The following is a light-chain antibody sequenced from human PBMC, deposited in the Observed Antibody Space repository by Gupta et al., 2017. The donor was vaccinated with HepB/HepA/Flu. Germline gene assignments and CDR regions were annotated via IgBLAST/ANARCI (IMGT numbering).Light chain of an antibody. V-gene: IGKV1-39*01. Sequence: DIQMTQSPSSLSASVGDRVTLPCRASQSIWGSLNWYQQKPGKAPKLLILAASSWQSGVPSRFSGSGSGTDFSLTISRLQPEDVATYYCQQSDNIPWAFGQGTKVEIK. J-gene: IGKJ1*01. CDR1: QSIWGS. CDR2: AAS. CDR3: QQSDNIPWA.